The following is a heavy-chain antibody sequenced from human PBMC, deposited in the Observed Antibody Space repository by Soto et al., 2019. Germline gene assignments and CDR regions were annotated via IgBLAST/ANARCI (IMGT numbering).Heavy chain of an antibody. D-gene: IGHD2-15*01. J-gene: IGHJ4*02. CDR1: GHTFRSYG. V-gene: IGHV1-18*01. CDR3: ARALDGSGGSCYFEH. CDR2: ISASNGNT. Sequence: QVQLVQSGAAGVKPGASVRVSCQTSGHTFRSYGFTWVRLAPGQGLEWIGWISASNGNTNYAQKFAGRVTVTTDTSTSKGSVELRGLRADDPAGYYGARALDGSGGSCYFEHWGQGTLVTVS.